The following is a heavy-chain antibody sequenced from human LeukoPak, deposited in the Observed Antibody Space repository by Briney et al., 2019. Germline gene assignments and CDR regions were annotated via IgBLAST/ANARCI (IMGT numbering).Heavy chain of an antibody. Sequence: ASVKVSCKASGYTFTGYYMYWVRQAPGQGLEWMGRINPNSGGTDYAQKLQGRVTMTTDTSTSTAYMELRSLRSDDTAVYYCARFRFLEWGYFDYWGQGTLVTVSS. J-gene: IGHJ4*02. V-gene: IGHV1-2*06. CDR1: GYTFTGYY. CDR2: INPNSGGT. CDR3: ARFRFLEWGYFDY. D-gene: IGHD3-3*01.